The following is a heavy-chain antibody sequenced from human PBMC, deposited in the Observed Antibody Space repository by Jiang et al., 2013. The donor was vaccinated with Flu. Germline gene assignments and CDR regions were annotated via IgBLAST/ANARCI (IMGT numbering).Heavy chain of an antibody. CDR1: GGAISSDY. V-gene: IGHV4-59*12. D-gene: IGHD3-10*01. CDR3: ARHTYGLGQRY. Sequence: LVKPSETLSLTCTVSGGAISSDYWGWIRQPPGKGLEWIGYIYYSGTTKYNSSLKSRVTISIETSKNQFSLNLNSVTATDTAVYYCARHTYGLGQRYWGQGTLVTVSS. J-gene: IGHJ4*02. CDR2: IYYSGTT.